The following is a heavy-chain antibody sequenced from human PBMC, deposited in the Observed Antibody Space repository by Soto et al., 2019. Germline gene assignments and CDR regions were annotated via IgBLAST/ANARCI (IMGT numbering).Heavy chain of an antibody. V-gene: IGHV4-59*03. CDR3: ATDSTGYYSDAFDV. Sequence: QVQLQESGPGLVKPSETLSLTCTVSGAAMSSYYWSWVRQSPGKGLEWIGYIYNTGTTDYNPSRKSSVTISVERSKFQFSLKLTSVTAADTAVYYCATDSTGYYSDAFDVWGQGARVIVSS. CDR2: IYNTGTT. CDR1: GAAMSSYY. J-gene: IGHJ3*01. D-gene: IGHD3-22*01.